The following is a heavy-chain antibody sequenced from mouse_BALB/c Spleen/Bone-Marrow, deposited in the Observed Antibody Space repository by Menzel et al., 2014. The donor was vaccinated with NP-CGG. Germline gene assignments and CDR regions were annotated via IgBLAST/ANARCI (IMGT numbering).Heavy chain of an antibody. CDR3: ARDLYYYSFDY. CDR1: GFSLTDYG. CDR2: IWGDGST. D-gene: IGHD1-1*01. Sequence: VKLVESGPGLVAPSQSLSITCTVSGFSLTDYGVNRVRQPPGKNLEWLGMIWGDGSTDYNSALKSRLSISKDNSQSQVFLKMNSLETDDTARYYCARDLYYYSFDYWGQGTTLTVSS. V-gene: IGHV2-6-7*01. J-gene: IGHJ2*01.